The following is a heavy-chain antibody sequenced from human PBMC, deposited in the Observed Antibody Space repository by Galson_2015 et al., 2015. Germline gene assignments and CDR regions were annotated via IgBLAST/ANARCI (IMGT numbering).Heavy chain of an antibody. J-gene: IGHJ4*02. CDR3: ARDLEVTVTTARGNY. CDR1: GYSFTGYH. Sequence: SVKVSCKASGYSFTGYHLHWVRQAPGQGLEWMGRINPKTGGTNYAQKFQGRVTMTRDTSTSTAYMDLRRLTFDDTAVYYCARDLEVTVTTARGNYWGQGTLVTVSS. D-gene: IGHD4-17*01. V-gene: IGHV1-2*06. CDR2: INPKTGGT.